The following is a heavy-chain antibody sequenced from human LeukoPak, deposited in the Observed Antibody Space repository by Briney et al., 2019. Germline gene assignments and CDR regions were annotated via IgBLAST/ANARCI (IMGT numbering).Heavy chain of an antibody. CDR1: GVSISSGDYY. D-gene: IGHD5-24*01. J-gene: IGHJ4*02. CDR2: IYYSGST. V-gene: IGHV4-30-4*01. CDR3: ARVIGRLEMATDY. Sequence: PSQTLSLTCTVSGVSISSGDYYWSWIRQPPGKGLEWIGYIYYSGSTYYNPSLKSRVTISVDTSKNQFSLKLSSVTAADTAVYYCARVIGRLEMATDYWGQGTLVTVSS.